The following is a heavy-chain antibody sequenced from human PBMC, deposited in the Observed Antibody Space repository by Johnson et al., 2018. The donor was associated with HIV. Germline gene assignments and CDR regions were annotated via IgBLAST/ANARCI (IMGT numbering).Heavy chain of an antibody. J-gene: IGHJ3*02. CDR3: AKDQAPVVPAGRGAFEI. D-gene: IGHD2-2*01. Sequence: QVQLVESGGGVVQPGRSLRLSCAASGFTFSSYGMHWVRQAPGKGLEWVAVIWYDGSNKYYADSVKGRFTISRDNSKNTLYLQMNSLRAEDTAVYYCAKDQAPVVPAGRGAFEIWGQGTMVTVSS. CDR2: IWYDGSNK. V-gene: IGHV3-30*18. CDR1: GFTFSSYG.